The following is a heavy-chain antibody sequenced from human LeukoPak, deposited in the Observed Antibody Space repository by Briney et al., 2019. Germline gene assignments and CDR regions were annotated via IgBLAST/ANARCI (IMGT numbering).Heavy chain of an antibody. Sequence: GGSLGLSCAASGFTFDDYAMHWVRQAPGKGLEWVSLISGDGGSTYYADSVKGRFTISRDNSKNSLYLQMNSLRTEDTALYYCAKDMGRKGTRIPDYWGQGTLVTVSS. V-gene: IGHV3-43*02. D-gene: IGHD1-26*01. CDR1: GFTFDDYA. CDR2: ISGDGGST. CDR3: AKDMGRKGTRIPDY. J-gene: IGHJ4*02.